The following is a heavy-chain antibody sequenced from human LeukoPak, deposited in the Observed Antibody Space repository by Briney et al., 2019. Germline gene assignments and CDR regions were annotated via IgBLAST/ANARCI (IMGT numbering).Heavy chain of an antibody. Sequence: PGGSLRLSCTASGFPFRVRWMHWVRQAPGKGLVWISLIKKDGFFSTYADSVKGRFTISRDDAKNTLYLQMDSLRADDTAVYYCATDLDYNFDYWGRGTLVTVSS. CDR1: GFPFRVRW. J-gene: IGHJ4*02. D-gene: IGHD4-11*01. V-gene: IGHV3-74*03. CDR3: ATDLDYNFDY. CDR2: IKKDGFFS.